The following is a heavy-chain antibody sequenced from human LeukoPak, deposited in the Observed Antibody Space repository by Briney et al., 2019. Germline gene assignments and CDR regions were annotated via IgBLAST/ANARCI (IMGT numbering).Heavy chain of an antibody. V-gene: IGHV1-8*01. CDR3: ARGIGAAAHFYYYYYYMDV. Sequence: GASVKVSCKASGYTFTSYDINWVRQATGQGLEWMGWMNPNSGNTGYAQKFQGRVTMTRSTSISTAYMELSSLRSEDTAVYYCARGIGAAAHFYYYYYYMDVWGKGTTVTVPS. CDR2: MNPNSGNT. J-gene: IGHJ6*03. D-gene: IGHD6-13*01. CDR1: GYTFTSYD.